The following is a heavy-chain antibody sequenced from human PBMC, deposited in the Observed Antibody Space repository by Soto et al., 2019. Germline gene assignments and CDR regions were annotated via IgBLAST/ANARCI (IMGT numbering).Heavy chain of an antibody. Sequence: QVQLVQSGAEVKKSGASVKVSCKASGYTFTSYYMHWVRQAPGQGLVWMGIINPSGGSTRFAQKFQGRVTLTRDTSTNTVYMELSSLRSDDTAVYYCARDRCDTTSCYECDYWGQGTLVTVSS. CDR3: ARDRCDTTSCYECDY. V-gene: IGHV1-46*01. CDR1: GYTFTSYY. J-gene: IGHJ4*02. D-gene: IGHD2-2*01. CDR2: INPSGGST.